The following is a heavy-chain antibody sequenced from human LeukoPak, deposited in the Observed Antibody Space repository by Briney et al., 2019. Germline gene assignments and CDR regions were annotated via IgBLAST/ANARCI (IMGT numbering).Heavy chain of an antibody. D-gene: IGHD5-24*01. Sequence: GASVKVSCKASGYTFTGYYMHWVRQAPGQGLEWMGWINPNSGGTNYAQKFQGWVTMTRDTSISTAYMELSRLRSDDTAVYYCARSRWLQFHDAFDIWGQGTMVTVSS. CDR2: INPNSGGT. J-gene: IGHJ3*02. CDR1: GYTFTGYY. CDR3: ARSRWLQFHDAFDI. V-gene: IGHV1-2*04.